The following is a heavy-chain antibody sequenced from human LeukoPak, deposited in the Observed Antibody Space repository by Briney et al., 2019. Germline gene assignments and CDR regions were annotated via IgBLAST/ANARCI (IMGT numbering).Heavy chain of an antibody. CDR1: GFTFSDYY. D-gene: IGHD3-9*01. V-gene: IGHV3-11*03. CDR2: ISSSSSYT. CDR3: ARSSDILTGSYYFDY. J-gene: IGHJ4*02. Sequence: GGSLRLSCAASGFTFSDYYMSWIRQAPGKGLEWVSYISSSSSYTNYADSVKGRFTISRDNAKNSLYLQMNSLRAEDTAVYYCARSSDILTGSYYFDYWAREPWSPSPQ.